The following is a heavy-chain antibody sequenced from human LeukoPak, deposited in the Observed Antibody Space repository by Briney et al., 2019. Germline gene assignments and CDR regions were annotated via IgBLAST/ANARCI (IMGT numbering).Heavy chain of an antibody. J-gene: IGHJ4*02. CDR1: EFTFSTYV. CDR3: AKLLMAMVRGVDIDC. D-gene: IGHD3-10*01. V-gene: IGHV3-20*04. CDR2: INWNGGST. Sequence: GGSLRLSCAASEFTFSTYVIHWVRQAPGKGLEWVSGINWNGGSTGYADSVKGRFTISRDNSKNTLYLQMNSLRAEDTAVYYCAKLLMAMVRGVDIDCWGQGTLVTVSS.